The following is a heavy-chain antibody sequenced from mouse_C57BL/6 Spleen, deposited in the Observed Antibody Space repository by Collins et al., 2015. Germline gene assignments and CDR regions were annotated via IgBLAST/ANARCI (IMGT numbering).Heavy chain of an antibody. CDR1: GYTFTSYW. Sequence: QVQLQQPGAELVMPGASVKLSCKASGYTFTSYWMHWVKQRPGQGLEWIGEIDPSDSYTNYNQKFKGKSTLTVDKSSSTAYMQLSSLTSEDSAVYYCARRVWADYAMDYWGQGTSVTVSS. V-gene: IGHV1-69*01. CDR2: IDPSDSYT. CDR3: ARRVWADYAMDY. D-gene: IGHD2-10*02. J-gene: IGHJ4*01.